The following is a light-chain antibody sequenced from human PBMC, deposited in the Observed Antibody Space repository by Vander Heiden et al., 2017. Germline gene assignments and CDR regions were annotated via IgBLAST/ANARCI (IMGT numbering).Light chain of an antibody. J-gene: IGLJ3*02. CDR3: GTRDGSHWV. CDR1: NSNIGKNY. CDR2: END. Sequence: QSVLTQPPSVSAAPGQRVTISCSGSNSNIGKNYVFWYQHFPGTAPKLLIYENDRLPSGIPDRFSGSKSGTSATLGITGLQTGDEADYYCGTRDGSHWVFGGGTKLTVL. V-gene: IGLV1-51*02.